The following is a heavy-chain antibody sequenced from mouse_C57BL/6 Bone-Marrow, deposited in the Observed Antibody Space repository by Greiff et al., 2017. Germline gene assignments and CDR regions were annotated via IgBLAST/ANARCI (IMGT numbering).Heavy chain of an antibody. J-gene: IGHJ4*01. Sequence: EVKLVESGGGLVKPGGSLKLSCAASGFTFSSHAMSWVRQTPEKRLEWVATISDGGSYTYYPDKVKGRFTISRDNAKNNLYLQMSHLKSEDTAMYYCARDRAITTVVATDAMDYWGQGTSVTVSS. D-gene: IGHD1-1*01. CDR1: GFTFSSHA. CDR2: ISDGGSYT. V-gene: IGHV5-4*01. CDR3: ARDRAITTVVATDAMDY.